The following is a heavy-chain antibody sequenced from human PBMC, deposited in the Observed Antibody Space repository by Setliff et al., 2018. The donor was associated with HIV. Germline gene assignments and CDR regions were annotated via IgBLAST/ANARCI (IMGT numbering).Heavy chain of an antibody. Sequence: PSETLSLTCTVSGDSISSTTYYWGWIRQPPGEGLEWIGSIYPSGSAFYNPSLKIPVTMSVDTSRNQFSLKLSSVTAADTAIYYCVRHGNQWLVTVDYWGQGTLVTVSS. CDR3: VRHGNQWLVTVDY. V-gene: IGHV4-39*01. D-gene: IGHD6-19*01. J-gene: IGHJ4*02. CDR2: IYPSGSA. CDR1: GDSISSTTYY.